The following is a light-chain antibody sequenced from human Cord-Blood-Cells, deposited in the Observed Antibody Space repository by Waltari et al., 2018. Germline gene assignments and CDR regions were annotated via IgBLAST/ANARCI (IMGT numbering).Light chain of an antibody. J-gene: IGLJ3*02. V-gene: IGLV2-23*02. CDR1: SRDVGTSNL. Sequence: ALPQPASVSGSPPQSIPISCTGTSRDVGTSNLAPWYPQHPGKAPKLLIYEVSKRPSGVSNRFSGSKSGNTASLTISGLQAEDEADYYCCSYAGSSTWVFGGGTKLTVL. CDR3: CSYAGSSTWV. CDR2: EVS.